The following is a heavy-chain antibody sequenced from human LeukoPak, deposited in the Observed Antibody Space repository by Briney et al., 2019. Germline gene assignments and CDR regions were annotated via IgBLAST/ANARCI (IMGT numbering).Heavy chain of an antibody. CDR1: GFTFSSYW. J-gene: IGHJ6*02. V-gene: IGHV3-7*01. D-gene: IGHD2-2*02. Sequence: PGGSLRLSCAASGFTFSSYWKSWVRQAPGKKLEWVANIKQDGSEKYYVDSVKGRFTISRDNAKNSLYLQMNSLRAEDTAVYYCARDGWGYCSSTSCYMDYGMDVWGQGTTVTVSS. CDR2: IKQDGSEK. CDR3: ARDGWGYCSSTSCYMDYGMDV.